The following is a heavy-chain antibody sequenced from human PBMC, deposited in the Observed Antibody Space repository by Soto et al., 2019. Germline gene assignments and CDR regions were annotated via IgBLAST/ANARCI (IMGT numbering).Heavy chain of an antibody. V-gene: IGHV3-23*01. J-gene: IGHJ3*02. CDR3: ARVEYYYGSGKERAHAFDI. Sequence: GGSLRLSCAASGFTFSSYAMSWVRQAPGKGLEWVSAISGSGGSTYYADSVKGRFTISRDNSKNTLYLQMNSLRAEDTAVYYCARVEYYYGSGKERAHAFDIWGQGTMVTVSS. CDR2: ISGSGGST. D-gene: IGHD3-10*01. CDR1: GFTFSSYA.